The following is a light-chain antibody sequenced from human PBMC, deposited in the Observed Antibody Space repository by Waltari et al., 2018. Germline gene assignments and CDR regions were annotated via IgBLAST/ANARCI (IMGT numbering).Light chain of an antibody. J-gene: IGKJ1*01. Sequence: EIVLTQSPGTLSLSPGERATLSCRASESVTKYVAWYQHKPGQAPRLLIYGASTRVIGIPDRISGSGSGTDFTRTITRLEPEDFAMYYCQQYVSSPKTFGPGTKVEIK. CDR2: GAS. V-gene: IGKV3-20*01. CDR1: ESVTKY. CDR3: QQYVSSPKT.